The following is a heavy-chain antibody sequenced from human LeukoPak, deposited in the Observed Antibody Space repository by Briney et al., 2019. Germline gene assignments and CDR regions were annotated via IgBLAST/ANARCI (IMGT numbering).Heavy chain of an antibody. J-gene: IGHJ4*02. CDR1: GFTFDDYA. Sequence: GRSLRLSCAASGFTFDDYAMHWVRQAPGKGLEWVSGISWNSGSIGYADSVKGRFTISRDNAKNSLYLQMNSLRAEDTALYYCAKDMKRYSGYDSYYFDYRGQGTLVTVSS. CDR3: AKDMKRYSGYDSYYFDY. V-gene: IGHV3-9*01. CDR2: ISWNSGSI. D-gene: IGHD5-12*01.